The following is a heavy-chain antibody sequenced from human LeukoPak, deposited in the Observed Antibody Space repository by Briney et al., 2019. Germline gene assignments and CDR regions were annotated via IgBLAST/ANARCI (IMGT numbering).Heavy chain of an antibody. D-gene: IGHD3-16*01. V-gene: IGHV3-21*01. CDR1: GFTLRTYT. J-gene: IGHJ3*01. CDR3: ARDDSCSGDKCVSLGGFDV. CDR2: TSSRRTYI. Sequence: RTGGALILSCAASGFTLRTYTMSWVRQAPGRGLEWVSSTSSRRTYIFYADSVKGRFTISRDNAKNSVYLQMDSLRGEDTAVYYCARDDSCSGDKCVSLGGFDVWGQGTTVIVSS.